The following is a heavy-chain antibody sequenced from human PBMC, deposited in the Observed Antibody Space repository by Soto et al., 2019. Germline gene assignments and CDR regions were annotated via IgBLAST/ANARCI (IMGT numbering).Heavy chain of an antibody. D-gene: IGHD1-26*01. V-gene: IGHV3-15*07. Sequence: GGSLRLSCAASGLTFSNAWMNWVRQAPGKGLEWVGRIKSKPDGETTDYAAPVKGRFTISRDDSKDTLYLQMNSLETEDTAVYHCTTRIVGATTHVDYWGQGTPVTVSS. J-gene: IGHJ4*02. CDR3: TTRIVGATTHVDY. CDR2: IKSKPDGETT. CDR1: GLTFSNAW.